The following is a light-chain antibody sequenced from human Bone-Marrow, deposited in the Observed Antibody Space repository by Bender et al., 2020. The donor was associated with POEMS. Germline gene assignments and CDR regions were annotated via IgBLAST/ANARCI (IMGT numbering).Light chain of an antibody. Sequence: SALTQPASVSGSPGQSITISCTGTSSDVGGYNYVSWYQQHPGKAPKLMIFDVSDRPSGVSNRFSGSKSDNTASLTISGLRAEDEAEYYCSSYAGSRTLVFGGGTKLTVL. CDR2: DVS. CDR1: SSDVGGYNY. CDR3: SSYAGSRTLV. V-gene: IGLV2-14*01. J-gene: IGLJ2*01.